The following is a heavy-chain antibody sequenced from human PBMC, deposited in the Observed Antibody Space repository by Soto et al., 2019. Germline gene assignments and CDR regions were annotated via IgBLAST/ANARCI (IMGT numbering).Heavy chain of an antibody. J-gene: IGHJ6*02. V-gene: IGHV1-18*01. Sequence: QVQLVQSGDEVRKPGSAVKVSCKASGYIFVNYGIAWVRQAPGQGLEWMGWISPYSGNTHYASKVQGRLTMTTDTSKNNASTDLGSLTSDDTAVYYCATRDNYVTPTPQDAWGQGTTVTVSS. D-gene: IGHD3-16*01. CDR2: ISPYSGNT. CDR3: ATRDNYVTPTPQDA. CDR1: GYIFVNYG.